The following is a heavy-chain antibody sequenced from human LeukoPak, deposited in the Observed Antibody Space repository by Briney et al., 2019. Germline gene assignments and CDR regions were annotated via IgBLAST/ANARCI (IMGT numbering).Heavy chain of an antibody. CDR1: GLPFSSYE. V-gene: IGHV3-48*03. J-gene: IGHJ4*02. D-gene: IGHD3-16*01. CDR3: GRNDYILFY. CDR2: ISCSGSTI. Sequence: PGGSLRLSCAASGLPFSSYEMHWVPQAPGKGLEWVAYISCSGSTIYYADAVQGRFTISRDNAKNSLYLKMSSLRAGDWSVYYGGRNDYILFYWGQRTLVTVSS.